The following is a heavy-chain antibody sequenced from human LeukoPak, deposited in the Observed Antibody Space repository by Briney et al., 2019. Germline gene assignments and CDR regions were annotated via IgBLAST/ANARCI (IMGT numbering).Heavy chain of an antibody. CDR3: AREENSTPEIYYYYGMDV. J-gene: IGHJ6*02. CDR1: GFTFLSYA. Sequence: GSLRLSCSASGFTFLSYAMHWVRQAPGKGLEYVSATSSDGGSTYYADSVKGRFTISRDNSKNTLYLQMSSLRAEDTAVYYCAREENSTPEIYYYYGMDVWGQGTTVTVSS. CDR2: TSSDGGST. V-gene: IGHV3-64D*06.